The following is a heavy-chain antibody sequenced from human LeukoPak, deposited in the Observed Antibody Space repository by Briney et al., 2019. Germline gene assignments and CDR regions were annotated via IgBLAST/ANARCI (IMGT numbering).Heavy chain of an antibody. J-gene: IGHJ6*03. CDR2: IRPSGDNT. Sequence: PGGSLRLSCAASGFTFSSYDMTWVRQAPGRGLEWVSSIRPSGDNTYYGDSVKGRFTISRDNSKNTLYLQMNSLRAEDTALYYCARAYCSGGSCYGYMDVWGKGTTVTVSS. D-gene: IGHD2-15*01. V-gene: IGHV3-23*01. CDR1: GFTFSSYD. CDR3: ARAYCSGGSCYGYMDV.